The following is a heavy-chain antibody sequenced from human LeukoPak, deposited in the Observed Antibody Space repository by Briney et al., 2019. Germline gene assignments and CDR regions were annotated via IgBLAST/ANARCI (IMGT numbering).Heavy chain of an antibody. D-gene: IGHD1-1*01. CDR3: ARVNINNWHSCDY. J-gene: IGHJ4*02. CDR1: GGSISSNNW. V-gene: IGHV4-4*02. CDR2: IYHSGSP. Sequence: SGTLSLTCAASGGSISSNNWWGWVRQPPGKSLEWIGEIYHSGSPNYNPSLKSRVTISVDKSRNHFSLNLSSVTAADTAVYYCARVNINNWHSCDYWGQGTLVTVSS.